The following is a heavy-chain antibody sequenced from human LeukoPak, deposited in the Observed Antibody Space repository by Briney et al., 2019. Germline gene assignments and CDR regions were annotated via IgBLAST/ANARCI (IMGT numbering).Heavy chain of an antibody. V-gene: IGHV3-48*03. Sequence: PGGSLRLSCAASGFTFSSYEMNWVRQAPGEGLEWVSYINTNGSTIYYADSVQGRFTISRDNAKNSLYLQMNSLRAEDTAVYYCAREAYFDSRGYYLFDAFDIWGQGTMVTVSS. CDR1: GFTFSSYE. CDR3: AREAYFDSRGYYLFDAFDI. J-gene: IGHJ3*02. CDR2: INTNGSTI. D-gene: IGHD3-22*01.